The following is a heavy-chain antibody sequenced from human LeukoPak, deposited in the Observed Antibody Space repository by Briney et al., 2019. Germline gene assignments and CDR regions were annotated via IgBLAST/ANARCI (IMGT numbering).Heavy chain of an antibody. CDR2: IKQDGSEK. D-gene: IGHD4-17*01. V-gene: IGHV3-7*03. CDR3: ARGNDYGDHVGIYFDY. Sequence: GGSLRLSCAASGFTFSSYWMSWVRQAPGKGLEWVANIKQDGSEKYYVDSVKGRFSITRDNAKNSMYLQINSLRAEDTAVYHCARGNDYGDHVGIYFDYWGQGTLVTVSS. CDR1: GFTFSSYW. J-gene: IGHJ4*02.